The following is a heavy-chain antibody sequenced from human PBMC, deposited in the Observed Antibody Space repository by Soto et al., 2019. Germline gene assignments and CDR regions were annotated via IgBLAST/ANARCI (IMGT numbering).Heavy chain of an antibody. CDR3: ARGLVGSTTAFDY. J-gene: IGHJ4*02. CDR2: IYTPGST. Sequence: GGSLRLSCAASGFTVSSSYMSWVRQAPGKGLEWVSSIYTPGSTYYADSVKGRFTISRDNSKNTLYLQMNSLRAEDTAFYYCARGLVGSTTAFDYWGQGTLVTVSS. V-gene: IGHV3-53*01. CDR1: GFTVSSSY. D-gene: IGHD1-26*01.